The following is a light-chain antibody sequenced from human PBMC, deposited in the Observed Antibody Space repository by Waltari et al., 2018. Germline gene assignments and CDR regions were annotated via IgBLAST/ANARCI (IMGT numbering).Light chain of an antibody. CDR1: QSVRSN. CDR3: QQYDSWPPGIT. V-gene: IGKV3-15*01. Sequence: EIVMTQSPATLSVSPGERATLSCRASQSVRSNLAWYQQKPGQAPRLLIYGASTMATGVPARFSGSGSGTEFTLTISSLQSEDVAVYYCQQYDSWPPGITVGGWAKVEIK. CDR2: GAS. J-gene: IGKJ4*01.